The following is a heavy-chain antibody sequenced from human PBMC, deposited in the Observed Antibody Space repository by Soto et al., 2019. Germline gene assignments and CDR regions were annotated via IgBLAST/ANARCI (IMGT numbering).Heavy chain of an antibody. CDR2: IKQDGSEK. D-gene: IGHD2-2*01. J-gene: IGHJ5*02. CDR3: ARDQGIVVVPAAIWSWFDP. V-gene: IGHV3-7*01. Sequence: GGSLRLSCAASGFTFSSYWMSWVRQAPGKGLEWVANIKQDGSEKYYVDSVKGRFTISRDNAKNSLYLQMNSLRAEDTAVYYCARDQGIVVVPAAIWSWFDPWGQGTRVTVSS. CDR1: GFTFSSYW.